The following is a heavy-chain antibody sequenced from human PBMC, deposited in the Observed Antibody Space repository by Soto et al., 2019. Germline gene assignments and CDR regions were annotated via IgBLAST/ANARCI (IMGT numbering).Heavy chain of an antibody. V-gene: IGHV3-30*18. CDR3: AKDLWDTAMLETNGGGDY. CDR2: ISYDGSNK. J-gene: IGHJ4*02. Sequence: QVQLVESGGGVVQPGRSLRLSCAASGFTFSSYGMHWVRQAPGKGLEWVAVISYDGSNKYYADSVKGRFTISRDNSKNTLYLQMNSLRAEDTAVYYCAKDLWDTAMLETNGGGDYWGQGTLVTVSS. D-gene: IGHD5-18*01. CDR1: GFTFSSYG.